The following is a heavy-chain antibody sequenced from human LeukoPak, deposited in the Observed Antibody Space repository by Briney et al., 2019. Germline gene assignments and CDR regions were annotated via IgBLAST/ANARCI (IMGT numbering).Heavy chain of an antibody. CDR3: ARDGPGKGYMDV. D-gene: IGHD3-10*01. V-gene: IGHV4-59*12. J-gene: IGHJ6*03. CDR2: IYYSGST. CDR1: GGSISSYY. Sequence: PSETLSLTCTVSGGSISSYYWSWIRQPPGKGLEWIGYIYYSGSTNYNPSLKSRVTISVDTSKNQFSLKLSSVTAADTAVYYCARDGPGKGYMDVWGKGTTVTVSS.